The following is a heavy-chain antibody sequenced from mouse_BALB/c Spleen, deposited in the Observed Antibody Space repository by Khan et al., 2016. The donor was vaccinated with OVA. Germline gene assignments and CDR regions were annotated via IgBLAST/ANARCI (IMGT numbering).Heavy chain of an antibody. CDR1: GYSFTGYF. CDR2: INPHIGET. Sequence: VQLKQSGPELVRLGASVKISCKASGYSFTGYFMNWVMQSHGKSLEWIGRINPHIGETFYNQRFKDKATLTLDESSNTAHMELRSLAAEDSAVYYCTRSYRSDFDYWGQGTTLTVSS. CDR3: TRSYRSDFDY. J-gene: IGHJ2*01. D-gene: IGHD1-1*01. V-gene: IGHV1-20*02.